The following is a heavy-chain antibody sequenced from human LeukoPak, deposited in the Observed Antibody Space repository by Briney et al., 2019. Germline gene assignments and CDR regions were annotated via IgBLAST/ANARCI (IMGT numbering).Heavy chain of an antibody. D-gene: IGHD6-13*01. CDR1: GYTFTSYD. J-gene: IGHJ5*02. CDR3: ARDRGRSSWYEP. CDR2: INPNSGGT. Sequence: GASVKVSCKASGYTFTSYDINWVRQATGQGLEWMGWINPNSGGTNYAQKFQGRVTMTRDTSISTAYMELSRLRSDDTAVYYCARDRGRSSWYEPWGQGTLVTVSS. V-gene: IGHV1-2*02.